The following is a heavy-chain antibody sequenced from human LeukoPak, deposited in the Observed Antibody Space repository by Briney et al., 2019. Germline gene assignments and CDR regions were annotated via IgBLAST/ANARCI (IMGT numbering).Heavy chain of an antibody. V-gene: IGHV3-7*04. J-gene: IGHJ4*02. D-gene: IGHD3-10*01. Sequence: GGSLRLSCAASGFTFSSYWMSWVRQAPGKGLEWVANIKQDGSEKYYVDSVKGRFTISRDNVKNSLYLQMNSLRAENTAVYYCATDSSGSGGSYYNYWGQGSLVTVSS. CDR3: ATDSSGSGGSYYNY. CDR2: IKQDGSEK. CDR1: GFTFSSYW.